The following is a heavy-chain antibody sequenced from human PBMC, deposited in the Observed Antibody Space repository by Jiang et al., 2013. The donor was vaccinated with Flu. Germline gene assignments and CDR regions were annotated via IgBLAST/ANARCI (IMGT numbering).Heavy chain of an antibody. V-gene: IGHV4-31*02. CDR3: ARFTAGTYYFDY. CDR2: IYHAGNS. D-gene: IGHD6-13*01. Sequence: YIYHAGNSYYSPSLKSRTTISVDTSANQFSLSLRSVTAADTAVYYCARFTAGTYYFDYWGQGTLVAVSS. J-gene: IGHJ4*02.